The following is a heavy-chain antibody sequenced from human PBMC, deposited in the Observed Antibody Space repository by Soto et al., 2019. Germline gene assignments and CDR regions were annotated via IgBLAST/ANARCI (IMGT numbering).Heavy chain of an antibody. V-gene: IGHV5-10-1*01. CDR1: GYSFTSYW. Sequence: GESLKISCKGSGYSFTSYWISWVRQMPGKGLEWMGRIDPSDSYTNYSPSFQGHVTIPADKSISTAYLQWSSLKASDTAMYYCATQGHCTNGVCSWNYGMDVWGQGTTVTVS. CDR3: ATQGHCTNGVCSWNYGMDV. J-gene: IGHJ6*02. CDR2: IDPSDSYT. D-gene: IGHD2-8*01.